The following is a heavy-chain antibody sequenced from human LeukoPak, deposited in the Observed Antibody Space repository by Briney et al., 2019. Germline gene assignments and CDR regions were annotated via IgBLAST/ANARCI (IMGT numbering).Heavy chain of an antibody. Sequence: GGSLRLSCAASGFTFNNYAMHWVRQAPGKGLEWVAVISYDGSNKYYADSVKGRFTISRDNSKNTLYLQMNSLRTEDTAVYYCARCKASSSWYDGFDYWGQGTLVTVSS. CDR2: ISYDGSNK. D-gene: IGHD6-13*01. V-gene: IGHV3-30-3*01. CDR3: ARCKASSSWYDGFDY. J-gene: IGHJ4*02. CDR1: GFTFNNYA.